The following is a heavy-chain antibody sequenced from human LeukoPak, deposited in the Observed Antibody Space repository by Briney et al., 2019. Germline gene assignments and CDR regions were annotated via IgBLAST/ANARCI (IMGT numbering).Heavy chain of an antibody. CDR2: IWYDGSNK. Sequence: GGSLRLSCAASGFTFSIYGIHWVRQAPGKGLEWVAVIWYDGSNKYYADSVKGRFTISRDNSKNTLYLQMNSLRAEDTAVYYCAKDSQIAVAGTALDYWGQGTLVTVSS. J-gene: IGHJ4*02. D-gene: IGHD6-19*01. CDR3: AKDSQIAVAGTALDY. CDR1: GFTFSIYG. V-gene: IGHV3-33*06.